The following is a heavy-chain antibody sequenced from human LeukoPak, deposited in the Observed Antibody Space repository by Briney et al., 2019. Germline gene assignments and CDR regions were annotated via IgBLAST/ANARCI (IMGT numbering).Heavy chain of an antibody. CDR3: AKGIVGADYEDAFDI. J-gene: IGHJ3*02. CDR1: GFTFSSYA. CDR2: ISGSGGST. Sequence: GGSLRLSCAASGFTFSSYAMSWARQAPGKGLEWVSAISGSGGSTYYADSVKGRFTISRDNSKNTLYLQMNSLRAEDTAVYYCAKGIVGADYEDAFDIWGQGTMVTVSS. D-gene: IGHD1-26*01. V-gene: IGHV3-23*01.